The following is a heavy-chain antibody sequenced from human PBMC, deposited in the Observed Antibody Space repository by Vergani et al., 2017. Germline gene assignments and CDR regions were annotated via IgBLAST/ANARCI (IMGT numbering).Heavy chain of an antibody. D-gene: IGHD2/OR15-2a*01. CDR1: GFTFSTYA. CDR3: VKDAVSHENFFAS. V-gene: IGHV3-23*01. J-gene: IGHJ4*02. CDR2: LTGGGGST. Sequence: EVQLLESGGSLKQPGGSVRLSCAASGFTFSTYAMHWVRQAPGKGLEWVSALTGGGGSTYYAASFKGRFIISRDNSRDTLYLQMTSLRPENTATYYCVKDAVSHENFFASWGQGPLAPVS.